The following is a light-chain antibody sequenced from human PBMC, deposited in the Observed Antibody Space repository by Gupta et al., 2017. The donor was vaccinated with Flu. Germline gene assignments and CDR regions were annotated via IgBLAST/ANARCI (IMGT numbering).Light chain of an antibody. CDR1: SGSVSSANS. V-gene: IGLV8-61*01. Sequence: QMVVTQEPSFSVTPGGTVTLTCALTSGSVSSANSPSWYRQFPGQPPRTVVYSTNIRSSGVPDRFSGSIVGNIAVLTITGAQADDESDYYCLLRVSSGIWLFGGGTKVTVL. CDR2: STN. J-gene: IGLJ3*02. CDR3: LLRVSSGIWL.